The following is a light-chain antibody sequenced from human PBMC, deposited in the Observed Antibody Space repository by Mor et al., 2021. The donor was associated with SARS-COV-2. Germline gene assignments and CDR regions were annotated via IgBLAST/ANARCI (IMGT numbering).Light chain of an antibody. CDR1: QTLSSN. CDR3: QHSYNFPFS. V-gene: IGKV3-15*01. J-gene: IGKJ3*01. CDR2: GAS. Sequence: TLSCRASQTLSSNLAWYQQKPGQAPRLLIYGASTRATGIPARFSGSGSGTEFTLTISSLQPEDFATYYCQHSYNFPFSFGPGTKVDLK.